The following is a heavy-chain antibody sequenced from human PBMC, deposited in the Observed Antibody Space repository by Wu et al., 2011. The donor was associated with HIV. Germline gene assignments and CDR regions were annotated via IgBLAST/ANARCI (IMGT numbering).Heavy chain of an antibody. Sequence: VRLEQSGAEVKKPGASVKVSCKTSGYIFTNHDVSWVRQATGQGPEWMGWINPNSGTTAYAQRFQGRVTITADRSTSTAYMELSSLRSEDTAVYYCARGGVEFTNYAVYWGQGTLVIVSS. CDR1: GYIFTNHD. D-gene: IGHD4/OR15-4a*01. J-gene: IGHJ4*02. V-gene: IGHV1-8*03. CDR3: ARGGVEFTNYAVY. CDR2: INPNSGTT.